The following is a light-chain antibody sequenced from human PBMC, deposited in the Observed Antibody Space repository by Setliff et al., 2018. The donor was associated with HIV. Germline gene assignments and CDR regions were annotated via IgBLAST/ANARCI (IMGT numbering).Light chain of an antibody. CDR3: AAWDDSLNGLYV. CDR2: RHN. J-gene: IGLJ1*01. Sequence: QSALTQPPSASGTPGQRVTISCSGSSSNIGSNTVNWYQQLPGTAPKLLIYRHNQRPSGVPDRFSGSKSGTSASLAISGLQSEDEADYYCAAWDDSLNGLYVFGSGTNVTV. CDR1: SSNIGSNT. V-gene: IGLV1-44*01.